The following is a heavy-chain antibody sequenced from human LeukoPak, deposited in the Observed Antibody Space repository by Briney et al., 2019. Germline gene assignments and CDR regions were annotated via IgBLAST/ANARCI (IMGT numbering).Heavy chain of an antibody. V-gene: IGHV1-18*01. Sequence: ASMKVSCKASGYTFTSYGISWVRQAPGQGLEWMGWISAYNGDTNYAQKLQGRVTMATDTSTSTAYMELRSLRSDDTAVYYCAGVPRDGRWELLQPFDYWGQGTLVTVSS. CDR1: GYTFTSYG. CDR3: AGVPRDGRWELLQPFDY. D-gene: IGHD1-26*01. J-gene: IGHJ4*02. CDR2: ISAYNGDT.